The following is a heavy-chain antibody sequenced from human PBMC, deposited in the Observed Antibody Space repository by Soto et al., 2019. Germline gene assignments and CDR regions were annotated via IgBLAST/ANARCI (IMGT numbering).Heavy chain of an antibody. D-gene: IGHD2-8*01. CDR3: VRLIGNSWLDT. Sequence: SQTVSLTCDLTGKTVSSKTATWHWSRQSESRGLEWLGRTYYRSKWFYDYAVSVRSRITISPDTSNNPVSLQLNSVTPDDTAVYYCVRLIGNSWLDTWGQGTLVTV. J-gene: IGHJ5*02. V-gene: IGHV6-1*01. CDR2: TYYRSKWFY. CDR1: GKTVSSKTAT.